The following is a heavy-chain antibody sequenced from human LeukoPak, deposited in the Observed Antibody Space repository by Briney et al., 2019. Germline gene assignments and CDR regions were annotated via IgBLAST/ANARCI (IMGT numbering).Heavy chain of an antibody. J-gene: IGHJ4*02. D-gene: IGHD3-9*01. V-gene: IGHV3-7*01. CDR3: AKDAHYDILTGYYNGGSLLDY. CDR1: GFTFNSYC. Sequence: GWSLRLSCAASGFTFNSYCMSWARQAPGKGLEWVATINHDGGETYYVDSVKGRFTISRDNAKNSLYLQINSLRAEDTAVYYCAKDAHYDILTGYYNGGSLLDYWGQGTLVTVSS. CDR2: INHDGGET.